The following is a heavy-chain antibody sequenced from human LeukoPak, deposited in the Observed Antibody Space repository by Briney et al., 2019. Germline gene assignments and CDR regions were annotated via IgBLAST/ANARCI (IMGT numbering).Heavy chain of an antibody. J-gene: IGHJ6*02. D-gene: IGHD6-13*01. CDR2: INNYGSIT. CDR1: GLTFSNYW. V-gene: IGHV3-74*03. Sequence: GGSLRLSCAASGLTFSNYWMQWVRQAPGKGLVWVSRINNYGSITTYADSVKGRFTISRDNAKNTLYLQMNSLRAEDTAVYYCAKETAAAGPYYYYYYGMDVWGQGTTVTVSS. CDR3: AKETAAAGPYYYYYYGMDV.